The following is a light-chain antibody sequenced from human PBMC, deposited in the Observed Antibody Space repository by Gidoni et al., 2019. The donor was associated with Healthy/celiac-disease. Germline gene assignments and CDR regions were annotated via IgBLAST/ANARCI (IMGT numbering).Light chain of an antibody. Sequence: EIVLTQSPGTLSLSPGERATLSCRASQSVSSSYLAWYQHKPGQAPRLLIYCASSRATGIPDRFSGSGSGTDCTLTISRLEPEVFAVYYCQQYGSSPPYTFGQGTKLEI. CDR2: CAS. J-gene: IGKJ2*01. V-gene: IGKV3-20*01. CDR1: QSVSSSY. CDR3: QQYGSSPPYT.